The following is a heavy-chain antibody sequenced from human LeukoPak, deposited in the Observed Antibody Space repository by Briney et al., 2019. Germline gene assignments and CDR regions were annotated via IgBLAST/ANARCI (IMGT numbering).Heavy chain of an antibody. D-gene: IGHD6-13*01. Sequence: SETLSLTCTVSGGSISSYYWSWIRQPPGKGLEWIGYICTSGSTNYNPSLKSRVTISVDTSKNQFSLKLSSVTAADTAVYYCARFRKQQPDAFDIWGQGTMVTDSS. CDR3: ARFRKQQPDAFDI. CDR2: ICTSGST. V-gene: IGHV4-4*09. J-gene: IGHJ3*02. CDR1: GGSISSYY.